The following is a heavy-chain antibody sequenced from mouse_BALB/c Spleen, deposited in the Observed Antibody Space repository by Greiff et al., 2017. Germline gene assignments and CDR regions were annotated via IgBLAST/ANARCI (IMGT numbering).Heavy chain of an antibody. CDR3: TRDLQLGRGY. CDR2: ISSGGSYT. CDR1: GFTFSSYT. V-gene: IGHV5-6-4*01. Sequence: EVQLVESGGGLVKPGGSLKLSCAASGFTFSSYTMSWVRQTPEKRLEWVATISSGGSYTYYPDSVKGRFTISRDNAKNTLYLQMSSLKSEDTAMYYCTRDLQLGRGYWGQGTTLTVSS. D-gene: IGHD4-1*02. J-gene: IGHJ2*01.